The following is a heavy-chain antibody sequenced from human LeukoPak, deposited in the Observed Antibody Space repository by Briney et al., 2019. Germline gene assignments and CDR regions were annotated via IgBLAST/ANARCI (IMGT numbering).Heavy chain of an antibody. D-gene: IGHD3-3*01. CDR2: IYTRGRT. V-gene: IGHV4-4*09. Sequence: PSETLCVTCIDPRGSISSSFWSSMCPSLGEGREWIGYIYTRGRTNYNPSLKSRVPISVDPSKNQFSLKPSSMTPAGTAVYYCARLYDFWSGYYMDVWGKGTTVSVS. CDR3: ARLYDFWSGYYMDV. J-gene: IGHJ6*03. CDR1: RGSISSSF.